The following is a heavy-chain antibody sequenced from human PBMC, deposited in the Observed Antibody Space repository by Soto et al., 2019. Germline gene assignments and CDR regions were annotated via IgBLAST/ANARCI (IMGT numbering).Heavy chain of an antibody. CDR1: GGSISSGGYS. CDR2: IYHSGST. D-gene: IGHD1-26*01. V-gene: IGHV4-30-2*01. CDR3: ARDSGSYGGLDY. Sequence: PSETLSLTCAVSGGSISSGGYSWSWIRQPPGKGLEWIGYIYHSGSTYYNPSLKSRVTISVDRSKNQFSLKLSSVTAADTAVYYCARDSGSYGGLDYWGQGTLVTVSS. J-gene: IGHJ4*02.